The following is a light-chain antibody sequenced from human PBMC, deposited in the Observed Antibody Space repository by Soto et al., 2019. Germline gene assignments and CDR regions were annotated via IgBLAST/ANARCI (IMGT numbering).Light chain of an antibody. Sequence: EIVLTQSPGTLSLSPGERATLSCRASQTISSGYLAWYQQKPGQAPRLLIYSASNRATGIPDRFSGSGSGTDFTLTITRLEPEDFAVYYYQQYVDSPPWTFGQGTKVEIK. J-gene: IGKJ1*01. CDR3: QQYVDSPPWT. V-gene: IGKV3-20*01. CDR1: QTISSGY. CDR2: SAS.